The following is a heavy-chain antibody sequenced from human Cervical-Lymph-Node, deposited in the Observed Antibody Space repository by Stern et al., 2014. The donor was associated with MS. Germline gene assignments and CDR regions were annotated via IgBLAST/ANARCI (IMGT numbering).Heavy chain of an antibody. V-gene: IGHV1-2*04. CDR3: ARGGSGSHKTFDY. CDR2: INPNSGGT. D-gene: IGHD1-26*01. CDR1: GYTFTGYY. Sequence: MQLVESGAEVKKPGASVKVSCKASGYTFTGYYMHWVRQAPGQGLEWMGWINPNSGGTNYAQKFQGWVTMTRDTSISTAYMELSRLRSDDTAVYYCARGGSGSHKTFDYWGQGTLVTVSS. J-gene: IGHJ4*02.